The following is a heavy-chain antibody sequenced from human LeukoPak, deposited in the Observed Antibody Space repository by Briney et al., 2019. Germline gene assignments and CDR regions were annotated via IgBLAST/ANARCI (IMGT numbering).Heavy chain of an antibody. CDR2: INPNSGGT. J-gene: IGHJ4*02. Sequence: ASVKVSCKASGYTFTGYYMHWVRQAPGQGLEWMGWINPNSGGTNYAQKFRGRVTMTRDTSISTAYMELSRLRSDDTAVYYCARAGIVGATYLFDYWGQGTLVTVSS. CDR3: ARAGIVGATYLFDY. CDR1: GYTFTGYY. V-gene: IGHV1-2*02. D-gene: IGHD1-26*01.